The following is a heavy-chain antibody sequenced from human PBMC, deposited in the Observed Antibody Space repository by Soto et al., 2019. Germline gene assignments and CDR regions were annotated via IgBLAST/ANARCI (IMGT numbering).Heavy chain of an antibody. J-gene: IGHJ4*02. CDR1: GFTFSSYS. V-gene: IGHV3-21*01. Sequence: RGSLRLSCAASGFTFSSYSMNWVRQAPGKGLEWVSSISSSSSYIYYADSVKGRFTISRDNAKNSLYLQMNSLRAEDTAVYYCARDPRTGTSHWGQGTLVTVSS. CDR2: ISSSSSYI. D-gene: IGHD1-7*01. CDR3: ARDPRTGTSH.